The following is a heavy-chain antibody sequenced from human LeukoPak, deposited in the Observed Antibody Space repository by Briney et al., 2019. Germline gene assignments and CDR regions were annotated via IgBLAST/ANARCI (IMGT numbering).Heavy chain of an antibody. CDR1: GFTFSGYG. D-gene: IGHD6-6*01. Sequence: GGSLKLSCVASGFTFSGYGMNWVRQAPGKGLEWISYISNSGSIIYYADSVKGRFTISRDNAKNSLYLQMNSRRDEDTAVYYCARWGRYSSSSVSAFDIWGQGTMVTVSS. V-gene: IGHV3-48*02. CDR2: ISNSGSII. CDR3: ARWGRYSSSSVSAFDI. J-gene: IGHJ3*02.